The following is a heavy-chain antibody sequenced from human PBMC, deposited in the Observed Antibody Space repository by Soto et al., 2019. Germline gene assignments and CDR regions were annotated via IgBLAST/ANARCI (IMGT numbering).Heavy chain of an antibody. CDR3: ARDAGAKSEGGFDY. J-gene: IGHJ4*02. D-gene: IGHD1-26*01. CDR1: GYTFTGYY. V-gene: IGHV1-2*04. CDR2: INPNSGGT. Sequence: ASVKVSCKASGYTFTGYYMHWVRQAPGQGLEWMGWINPNSGGTNYAQKFQGWVTMTRDTSISTAYMELSRLRSDDTAVYYCARDAGAKSEGGFDYWGQGTLVTVSS.